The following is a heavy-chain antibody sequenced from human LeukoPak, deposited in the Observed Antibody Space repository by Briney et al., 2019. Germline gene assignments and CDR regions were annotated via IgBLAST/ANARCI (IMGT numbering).Heavy chain of an antibody. D-gene: IGHD3-10*01. CDR3: AKDRVWFGKSYRTAEY. CDR1: GFTFSSYA. J-gene: IGHJ4*02. CDR2: ISGSGGST. V-gene: IGHV3-23*01. Sequence: GGSLRLSCAASGFTFSSYAMSWVRQAPGKGLEWVSAISGSGGSTYYADSVKGRFTISRDNSKNTLYLQMNSLRAEDTAVYYCAKDRVWFGKSYRTAEYWGQGTLVTVSS.